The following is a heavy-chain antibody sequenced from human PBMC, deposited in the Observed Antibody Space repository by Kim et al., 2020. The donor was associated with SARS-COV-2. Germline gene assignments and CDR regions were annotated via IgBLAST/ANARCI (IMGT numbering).Heavy chain of an antibody. CDR1: GYTFTGYY. D-gene: IGHD3-22*01. CDR2: INPNSGGT. J-gene: IGHJ6*02. V-gene: IGHV1-2*06. Sequence: ASVKVSCKASGYTFTGYYMHWVRQAPGQGLEWMGRINPNSGGTNYAQKFQGRVTMTRDTSISTAYMELSRLRSDDTAVYYCARLDITMIVVVNYYGMDVWGQGTTVTVSS. CDR3: ARLDITMIVVVNYYGMDV.